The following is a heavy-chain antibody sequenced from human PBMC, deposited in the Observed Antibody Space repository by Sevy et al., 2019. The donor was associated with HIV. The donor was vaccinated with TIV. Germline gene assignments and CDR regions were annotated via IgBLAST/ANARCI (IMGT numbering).Heavy chain of an antibody. CDR1: GFSLSTSGVG. CDR3: AHSLYGDYIGGYFDY. D-gene: IGHD4-17*01. Sequence: SGPTLVKPTQTLTLTCTFSGFSLSTSGVGVGWIRQPPGKALEWLALIYWDDNKRYSPSLSTRLSITKDTSKNQVVLTMTNMDPVDTATYYCAHSLYGDYIGGYFDYWGQGTLVTVSS. CDR2: IYWDDNK. J-gene: IGHJ4*02. V-gene: IGHV2-5*02.